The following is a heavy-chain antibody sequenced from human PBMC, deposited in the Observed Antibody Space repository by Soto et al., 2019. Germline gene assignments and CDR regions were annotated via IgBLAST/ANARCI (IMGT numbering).Heavy chain of an antibody. CDR3: AKDWRYCSSTSCPPYYYYYYGMDV. Sequence: EVQLLESGGGLVQPGGSLRLSCAASGFTFSSYAMSWVRQAPGQGLEWVSAISGSGGSTYYADSVKGRFTISRDNSKTTLYLQMNSLRAEDTAVYYCAKDWRYCSSTSCPPYYYYYYGMDVWGQGTTVTVSS. V-gene: IGHV3-23*01. CDR2: ISGSGGST. CDR1: GFTFSSYA. J-gene: IGHJ6*02. D-gene: IGHD2-2*01.